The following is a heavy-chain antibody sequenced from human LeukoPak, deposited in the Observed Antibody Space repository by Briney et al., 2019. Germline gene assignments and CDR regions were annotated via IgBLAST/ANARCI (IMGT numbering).Heavy chain of an antibody. V-gene: IGHV3-23*01. CDR1: GFTFSSYA. D-gene: IGHD3-10*01. J-gene: IGHJ4*02. CDR3: ATVWFGELLHFDY. CDR2: ISGSGGST. Sequence: PGGSLRLSCAASGFTFSSYAMSWVRQAPGKGLEWVSAISGSGGSTYYADSVKGRFTISRDNSKNPMYLQTNSLRAEDPAVYYCATVWFGELLHFDYWGQGTLVTVSS.